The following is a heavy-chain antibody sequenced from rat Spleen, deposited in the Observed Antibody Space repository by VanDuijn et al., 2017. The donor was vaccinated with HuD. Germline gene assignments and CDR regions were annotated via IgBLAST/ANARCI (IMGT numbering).Heavy chain of an antibody. V-gene: IGHV5S23*01. Sequence: EVQLVESGGGLVQPGRSLKLSCAASGFTFSNYDMAGVRQAPTKGLEWVASISTGGRNTYYRDSVKGRCTISSDNAKSTLYLHMDSLGSEDTATYYCVRHIDDWGQGVMVTVSS. J-gene: IGHJ2*01. CDR3: VRHIDD. CDR2: ISTGGRNT. CDR1: GFTFSNYD.